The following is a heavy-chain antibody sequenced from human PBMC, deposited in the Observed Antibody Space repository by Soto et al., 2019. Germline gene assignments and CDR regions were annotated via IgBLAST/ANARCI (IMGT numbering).Heavy chain of an antibody. CDR2: MYKTGST. J-gene: IGHJ6*02. CDR3: ARDLWGYCGTDCYPLDV. V-gene: IGHV4-59*01. CDR1: GGSISGYY. D-gene: IGHD2-21*02. Sequence: SETLSLTFTVSGGSISGYYWSWIRQPPGKGLEWIGYMYKTGSTVYNPSFKSRVTISVDTSKNQFSLKLNSVTAADTAVYYCARDLWGYCGTDCYPLDVWGQGTTVTVS.